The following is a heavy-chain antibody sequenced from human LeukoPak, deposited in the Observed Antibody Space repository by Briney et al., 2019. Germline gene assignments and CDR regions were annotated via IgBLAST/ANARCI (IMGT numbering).Heavy chain of an antibody. CDR2: ISSDGYSI. D-gene: IGHD1-26*01. J-gene: IGHJ3*01. CDR1: GFTFSTYE. V-gene: IGHV3-48*03. CDR3: ARDHGPVAEPAFDV. Sequence: PGGSLRLSCAASGFTFSTYEMNWVRQAPGKGLEWVSFISSDGYSIYYADSVKGRFTISRDNAKNSLYLQMNSLRAEDTAVYYCARDHGPVAEPAFDVWGQGTMVTVSS.